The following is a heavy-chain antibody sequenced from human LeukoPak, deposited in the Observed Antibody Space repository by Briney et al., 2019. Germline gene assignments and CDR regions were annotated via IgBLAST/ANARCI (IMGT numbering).Heavy chain of an antibody. CDR2: IYSTGST. V-gene: IGHV4-59*01. J-gene: IGHJ2*01. D-gene: IGHD3-3*01. CDR1: GGSISSYY. CDR3: ARSGYFDL. Sequence: SETLSLTCTVSGGSISSYYWSWIRQPPGKGLEWIGYIYSTGSTNYNPSLKSRVTISVDTSKNQFSLKLSSVTAADTAVYYCARSGYFDLWGRGTLVTVSS.